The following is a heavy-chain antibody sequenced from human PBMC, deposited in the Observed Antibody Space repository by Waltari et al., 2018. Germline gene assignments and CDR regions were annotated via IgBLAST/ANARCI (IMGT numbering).Heavy chain of an antibody. J-gene: IGHJ6*02. CDR3: ARENNVGSSPADV. CDR2: IGYDGNYK. CDR1: GFTFSSYG. V-gene: IGHV3-33*01. D-gene: IGHD1-20*01. Sequence: QVQLVDSGGDVVQPGRSLRLSCAASGFTFSSYGMQWVRQAPGKGLEWVALIGYDGNYKYYADSVKGRFTISRDNSKNTLYLQVNSLRAEDTAVYYCARENNVGSSPADVWGQGTTVTVSS.